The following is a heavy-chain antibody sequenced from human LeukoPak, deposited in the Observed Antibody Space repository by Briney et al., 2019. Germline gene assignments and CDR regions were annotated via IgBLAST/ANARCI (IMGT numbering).Heavy chain of an antibody. V-gene: IGHV4-34*01. CDR1: GGSFSGYY. CDR3: ARGRTYYYGSGSYYNDPFYVDY. D-gene: IGHD3-10*01. CDR2: INHSGST. Sequence: PSETLSLTCAVYGGSFSGYYWSWIRQPPGKGMEWIGEINHSGSTNYNPSLKSRVTISVDTSKNQFSLKLSSVTAADTAVYYCARGRTYYYGSGSYYNDPFYVDYWGQGTLVTVSS. J-gene: IGHJ4*02.